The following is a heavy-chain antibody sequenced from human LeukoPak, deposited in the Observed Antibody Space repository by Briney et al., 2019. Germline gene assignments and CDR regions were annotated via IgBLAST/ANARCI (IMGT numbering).Heavy chain of an antibody. CDR3: ARAHYNWNEPPFDH. J-gene: IGHJ4*02. CDR2: ISSSGSTI. D-gene: IGHD1-20*01. Sequence: GGSLRLSCAASGFTFSDYYMSWIRQAPGKGLEWVSYISSSGSTIYYADSVKGRFTISRDNAKNSLYLQMNSLRAEDTAVYYCARAHYNWNEPPFDHWGQGVLVTVSS. V-gene: IGHV3-11*01. CDR1: GFTFSDYY.